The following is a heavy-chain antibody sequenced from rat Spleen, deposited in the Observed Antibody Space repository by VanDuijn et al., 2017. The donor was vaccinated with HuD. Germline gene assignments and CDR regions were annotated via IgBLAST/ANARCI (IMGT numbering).Heavy chain of an antibody. J-gene: IGHJ3*01. CDR1: GFTFSDYY. D-gene: IGHD1-4*01. V-gene: IGHV5-22*01. CDR2: ITDTGASS. Sequence: EVQLVESGGGLVQPGRSLKLSCASSGFTFSDYYMAWVRQAPKKGLEWVASITDTGASSYYPDSVKGRFTISRDNAKSTLYLQMSSLRSEDTATYYCARINYPGSFAYWGQGTLVTVSS. CDR3: ARINYPGSFAY.